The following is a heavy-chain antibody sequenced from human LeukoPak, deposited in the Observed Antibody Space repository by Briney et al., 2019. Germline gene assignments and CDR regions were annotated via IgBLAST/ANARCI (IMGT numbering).Heavy chain of an antibody. V-gene: IGHV1-2*02. Sequence: GASVKASCKASGYTFTGYYMHWVRQAPGQGLEWMGWINPNSGGTNYAQKFQGRVTMTRDTSISTAYMELSRLRSDDTAVYYCARDLSVSSSGWSSRFDPWGQGTLVTVSS. CDR2: INPNSGGT. CDR1: GYTFTGYY. J-gene: IGHJ5*02. CDR3: ARDLSVSSSGWSSRFDP. D-gene: IGHD6-19*01.